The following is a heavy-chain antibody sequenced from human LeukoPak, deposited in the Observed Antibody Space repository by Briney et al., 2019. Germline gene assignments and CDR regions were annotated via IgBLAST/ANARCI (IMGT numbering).Heavy chain of an antibody. CDR2: IYYSGST. J-gene: IGHJ6*03. CDR1: RVSISSSNYY. V-gene: IGHV4-39*01. D-gene: IGHD3-3*01. CDR3: AFWSGYAGYYYYYMDV. Sequence: PSETLSLTCTVSRVSISSSNYYWGWIRQPPGKGLEWTGSIYYSGSTYYNPSLKSRVTISVDTSKNQFSLKLSSVTAADTAVYYCAFWSGYAGYYYYYMDVWGKGTTVTVSS.